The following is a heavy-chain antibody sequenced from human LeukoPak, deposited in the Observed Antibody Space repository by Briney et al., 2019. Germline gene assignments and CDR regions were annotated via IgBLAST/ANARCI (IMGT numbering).Heavy chain of an antibody. CDR1: GGSISSGDYY. CDR3: ARVRNSDSYEVY. Sequence: SETLSLTCTVSGGSISSGDYYWSWIRQPPGKGLEWIGYIYYSGSTYYNPSLKSRVTISVDTSKNQFSLKLSSVTAADTAVYYCARVRNSDSYEVYWGQGTLVTVSS. D-gene: IGHD5-18*01. CDR2: IYYSGST. J-gene: IGHJ4*02. V-gene: IGHV4-30-4*01.